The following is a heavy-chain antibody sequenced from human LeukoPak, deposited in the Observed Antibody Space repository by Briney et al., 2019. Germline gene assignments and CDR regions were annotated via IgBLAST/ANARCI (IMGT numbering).Heavy chain of an antibody. D-gene: IGHD2-15*01. CDR1: GYSFTSYW. J-gene: IGHJ4*02. CDR2: IYPGDSDT. V-gene: IGHV5-51*01. Sequence: GESLKISCKGSGYSFTSYWIGWVRQMPGKGLEWMGIIYPGDSDTRYSPSFQGQVTISADKSISTAYLQWSSLKASDTAMYYCARLDCSGGSCYPGYFDYWGQGTLVTVSP. CDR3: ARLDCSGGSCYPGYFDY.